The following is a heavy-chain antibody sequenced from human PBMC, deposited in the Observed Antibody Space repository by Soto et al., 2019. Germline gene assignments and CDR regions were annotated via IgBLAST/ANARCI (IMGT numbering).Heavy chain of an antibody. J-gene: IGHJ6*02. D-gene: IGHD3-16*01. CDR1: GGTFSSYT. CDR3: HGGVHNQPYYYYGMDV. CDR2: IIPILGIA. Sequence: ASVKVSCKASGGTFSSYTISWVRQAPGQGLEWMGRIIPILGIANYAQKFQGRVTITADKSTSTAYMELSSLRSEDTAVYYCHGGVHNQPYYYYGMDVWGQGTTVTVSS. V-gene: IGHV1-69*02.